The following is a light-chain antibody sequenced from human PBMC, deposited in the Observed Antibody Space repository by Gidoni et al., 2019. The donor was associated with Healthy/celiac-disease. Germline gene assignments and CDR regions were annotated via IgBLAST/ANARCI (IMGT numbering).Light chain of an antibody. CDR3: QQYYSTPCS. Sequence: DIVMTQSPDSLAVSLGERATINCKSRQSVLYSSNNKNYLAWYQQKPGQPPKLLIYWASTRESGVPDRFRGSGSGTDFTLTISSLQAEDVAVYYCQQYYSTPCSFXXXTKLEIK. V-gene: IGKV4-1*01. CDR1: QSVLYSSNNKNY. J-gene: IGKJ2*04. CDR2: WAS.